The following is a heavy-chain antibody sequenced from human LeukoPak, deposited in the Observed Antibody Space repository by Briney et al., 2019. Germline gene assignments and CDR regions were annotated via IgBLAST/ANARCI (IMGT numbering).Heavy chain of an antibody. V-gene: IGHV1-18*01. CDR1: GYTFTSYG. CDR2: ISAYNGNT. CDR3: ARESSSWGFDY. J-gene: IGHJ4*02. D-gene: IGHD6-13*01. Sequence: GASVTVSCTASGYTFTSYGISWVRQAPGQGLEWMGWISAYNGNTNYAQKLQGRVTMTTDTSTSTAYMELRSLRSDDTAVYYCARESSSWGFDYWGQGTLVTVSS.